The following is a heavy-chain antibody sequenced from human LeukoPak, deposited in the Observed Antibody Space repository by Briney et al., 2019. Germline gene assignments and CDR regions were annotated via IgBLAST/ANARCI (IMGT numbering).Heavy chain of an antibody. CDR1: GFTFSSYA. V-gene: IGHV3-30*04. CDR2: ISYDGSNK. Sequence: PGGSLRLSCAASGFTFSSYAMHWVRQAPGKGLEWVAVISYDGSNKYYADSVKRRFTISRDNSKNTLYLQMNSLRAEDTAVYYCARGEHDYGDYPLDYWGQGTLVTVSS. D-gene: IGHD4-17*01. CDR3: ARGEHDYGDYPLDY. J-gene: IGHJ4*02.